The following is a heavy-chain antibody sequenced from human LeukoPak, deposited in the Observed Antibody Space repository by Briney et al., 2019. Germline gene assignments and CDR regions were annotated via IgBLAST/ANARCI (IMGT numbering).Heavy chain of an antibody. Sequence: GGSLRLSCAASGFNFENFGMSWVRQAPGKGLEWVSGINWNGGTIAYADSVKGRFTISRDNAKNSLYLHLDVLRAEDTALYFCAKTGSGHCDSSGCWSGYYPYYPDVWGKGITVIVSS. D-gene: IGHD2/OR15-2a*01. CDR3: AKTGSGHCDSSGCWSGYYPYYPDV. CDR2: INWNGGTI. J-gene: IGHJ6*03. V-gene: IGHV3-20*04. CDR1: GFNFENFG.